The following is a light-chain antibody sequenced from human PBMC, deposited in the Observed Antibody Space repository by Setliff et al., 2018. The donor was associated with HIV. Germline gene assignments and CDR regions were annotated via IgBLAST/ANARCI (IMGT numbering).Light chain of an antibody. J-gene: IGLJ1*01. Sequence: SVLTQPASVSGSPGQSITISCTGTSSDVGSYNLVSWYQQHPGKAPKLMIYEVSKRPSGVSSRFSGSKSGNTASLTISGLQAEDEADYYCCSYAGSSTYVFETGTKGTVL. V-gene: IGLV2-23*02. CDR3: CSYAGSSTYV. CDR2: EVS. CDR1: SSDVGSYNL.